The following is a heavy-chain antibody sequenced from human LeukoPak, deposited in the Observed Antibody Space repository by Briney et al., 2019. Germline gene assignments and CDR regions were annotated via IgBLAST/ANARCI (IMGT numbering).Heavy chain of an antibody. V-gene: IGHV3-21*01. Sequence: GGSLRLSCAASGFTFSSYSMNWVRQAPGKGLEWVSSISSSSSYIYYADSVKGRFTISRDNAKNSLYLQMNSLRAEDTAVYYCARGTVGEPYYYYYGMDVWGQGTTVTVSS. CDR3: ARGTVGEPYYYYYGMDV. D-gene: IGHD1-26*01. CDR2: ISSSSSYI. CDR1: GFTFSSYS. J-gene: IGHJ6*02.